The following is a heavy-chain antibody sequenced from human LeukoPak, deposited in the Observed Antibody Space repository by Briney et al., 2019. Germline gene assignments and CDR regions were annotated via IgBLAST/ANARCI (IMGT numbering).Heavy chain of an antibody. Sequence: PGGSLRLSCAVSGLTFSRYAMSWVRQAPGKGLEWVSAISESGSGTYYADSVKGRFTISRVNSKDTLSLQMNSLRAEDTAVYYCAKDIAQGYTFGSIEQDYWGQGTLVTVSS. CDR1: GLTFSRYA. J-gene: IGHJ4*02. D-gene: IGHD5-18*01. CDR3: AKDIAQGYTFGSIEQDY. V-gene: IGHV3-23*01. CDR2: ISESGSGT.